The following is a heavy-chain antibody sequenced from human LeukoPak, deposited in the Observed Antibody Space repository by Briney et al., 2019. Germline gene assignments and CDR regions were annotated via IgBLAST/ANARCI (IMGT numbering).Heavy chain of an antibody. V-gene: IGHV1-69*04. CDR2: IIPILGIA. CDR3: ARASGYYDSSGYYYPYWIDP. D-gene: IGHD3-22*01. J-gene: IGHJ5*02. Sequence: SVKVSCKASGGTFSSYAISWVRQAPGQGLEWMGRIIPILGIANYAQKFQGRVTITADKSTSTAYMELSSLRSEDTAVYYCARASGYYDSSGYYYPYWIDPWGQGTLVTVSS. CDR1: GGTFSSYA.